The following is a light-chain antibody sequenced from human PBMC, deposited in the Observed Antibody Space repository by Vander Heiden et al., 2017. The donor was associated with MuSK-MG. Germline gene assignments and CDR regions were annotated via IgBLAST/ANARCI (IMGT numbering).Light chain of an antibody. CDR2: DAS. Sequence: DIVLSQSPAPLSMSPREGAPLPCMASQSVSSYVAWYQQQAGYAPRLLIYDASNRATGIPGMFSGSASGTDSMLIISSLEPEDVAVYYWQERRNRPTFGGGTKVEIK. CDR3: QERRNRPT. CDR1: QSVSSY. J-gene: IGKJ4*01. V-gene: IGKV3-11*01.